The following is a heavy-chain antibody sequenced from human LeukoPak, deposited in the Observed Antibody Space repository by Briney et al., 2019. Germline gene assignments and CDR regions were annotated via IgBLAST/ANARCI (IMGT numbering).Heavy chain of an antibody. CDR2: ISGSGGGT. D-gene: IGHD3-22*01. Sequence: PGGSLRLSCAASGFTFSRYSMHWVRQAPGKGLEWVSGISGSGGGTYYADSVKGRFTISRDNSKNTLNLQMNSLRAEDTALYYCAKDQNYESSGYYGGFDYWGQGTLVTVSS. CDR1: GFTFSRYS. J-gene: IGHJ4*02. V-gene: IGHV3-23*01. CDR3: AKDQNYESSGYYGGFDY.